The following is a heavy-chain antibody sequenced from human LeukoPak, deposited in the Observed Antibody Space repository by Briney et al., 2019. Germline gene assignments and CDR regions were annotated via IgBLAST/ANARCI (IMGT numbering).Heavy chain of an antibody. CDR2: IYRSGTT. J-gene: IGHJ4*02. D-gene: IGHD1-26*01. Sequence: SETLSLTCAVSGYSISGGYYWGWIRQPPGKGLEWIGSIYRSGTTYYNPSLKSRVTISVDTSKNQFSLKLSSVTAADTAVYYCTRVGVGATNPLRWGQGTLVTVSS. CDR3: TRVGVGATNPLR. CDR1: GYSISGGYY. V-gene: IGHV4-38-2*01.